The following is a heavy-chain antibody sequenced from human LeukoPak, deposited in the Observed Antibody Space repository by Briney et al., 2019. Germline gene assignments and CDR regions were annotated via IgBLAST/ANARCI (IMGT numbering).Heavy chain of an antibody. J-gene: IGHJ4*02. Sequence: GGSLRLSCAASGFTFSNAWMSWVRQAPGKGLEWVSAISGSGGTSYYADSVKGRFTISRDDSKNTLYLQINSLRAEDTAVYYCAKDHLPGIVVADRGYWGQGTLVTVSS. D-gene: IGHD6-19*01. V-gene: IGHV3-23*01. CDR1: GFTFSNAW. CDR2: ISGSGGTS. CDR3: AKDHLPGIVVADRGY.